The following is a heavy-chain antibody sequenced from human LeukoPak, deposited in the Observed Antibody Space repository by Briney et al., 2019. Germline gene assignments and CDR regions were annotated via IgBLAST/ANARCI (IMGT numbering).Heavy chain of an antibody. Sequence: PGGSLRLSCAASGFTFSSYAMHWVRRAPGEGLEWVAVISYDGSNRYYADSVKGRFTISRDNSKNTLYLQMNSLRAEDTAVYYCASARSYYYYGMDVWGQGTTVTVSS. CDR1: GFTFSSYA. CDR2: ISYDGSNR. CDR3: ASARSYYYYGMDV. V-gene: IGHV3-30*04. J-gene: IGHJ6*02.